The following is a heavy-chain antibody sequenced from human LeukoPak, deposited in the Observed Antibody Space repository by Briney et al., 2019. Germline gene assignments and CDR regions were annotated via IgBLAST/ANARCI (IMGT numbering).Heavy chain of an antibody. J-gene: IGHJ3*02. Sequence: GGSLRLSCAASGFTFSSYAMSWVRHPPAKGLEWVSAISGSGGSTYYANSVTSRFTISSDNSKNTLYLQMNSLRAEDTAVYYCAKDLVRGVIIDAFDIWGQGTMVTVSS. D-gene: IGHD3-10*01. CDR1: GFTFSSYA. CDR3: AKDLVRGVIIDAFDI. V-gene: IGHV3-23*01. CDR2: ISGSGGST.